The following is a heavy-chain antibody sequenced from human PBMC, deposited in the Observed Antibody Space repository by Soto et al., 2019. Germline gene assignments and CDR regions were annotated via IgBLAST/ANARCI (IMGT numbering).Heavy chain of an antibody. Sequence: SETLSLTCSVSGGSLSSRESYWGWIRQPPGQGLEWIGTIYFSGSTYYNPSLKSRVTLSVDTSKNQFSLKLSSVTAADTAVYYCARHWGRGAAGTCYNWRQGTLVPVSS. CDR3: ARHWGRGAAGTCYN. CDR2: IYFSGST. D-gene: IGHD6-13*01. CDR1: GGSLSSRESY. J-gene: IGHJ4*02. V-gene: IGHV4-39*01.